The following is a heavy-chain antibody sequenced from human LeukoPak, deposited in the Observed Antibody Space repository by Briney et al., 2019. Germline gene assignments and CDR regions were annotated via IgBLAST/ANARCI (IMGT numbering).Heavy chain of an antibody. V-gene: IGHV4-4*02. CDR3: ARDVNRIVVVPAAIQDY. CDR2: IYHSGST. Sequence: SETLSLTCAVSGGFISSSNWWSWVRQPPGKGLEWIGEIYHSGSTNYNPSLKSRVTISVDKSKNQFSLKLSSVTAADTAVYYCARDVNRIVVVPAAIQDYWGQGTLVTVSS. J-gene: IGHJ4*02. D-gene: IGHD2-2*02. CDR1: GGFISSSNW.